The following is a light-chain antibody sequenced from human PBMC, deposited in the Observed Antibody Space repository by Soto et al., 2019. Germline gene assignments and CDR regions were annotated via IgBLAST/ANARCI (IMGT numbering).Light chain of an antibody. CDR1: QSVDSN. J-gene: IGKJ4*01. CDR2: GAS. V-gene: IGKV3D-15*01. CDR3: QQYNDWPLT. Sequence: EIVMTQSPATLSVSPGDGATLSCRASQSVDSNLAWYQQKPGQTPRLLMYGASTRPTGIPARFSGSGSGTEFTLNIISLQSEDSAVYYCQQYNDWPLTFGSGTKVEIK.